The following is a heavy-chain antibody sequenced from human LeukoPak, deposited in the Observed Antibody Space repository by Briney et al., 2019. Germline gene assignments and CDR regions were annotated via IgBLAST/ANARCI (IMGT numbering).Heavy chain of an antibody. CDR1: GYSINNYW. D-gene: IGHD2-15*01. V-gene: IGHV5-51*01. J-gene: IGHJ5*02. Sequence: PGESLKISCKGSGYSINNYWIGWVRQMPEKGLEWMGIIYPADSDIRYSPSFQGQVTISADKSISTAYLQWSSLKASDTAMYYCARQEYCSGGSCYTWFDPWGKGTLVTVYS. CDR3: ARQEYCSGGSCYTWFDP. CDR2: IYPADSDI.